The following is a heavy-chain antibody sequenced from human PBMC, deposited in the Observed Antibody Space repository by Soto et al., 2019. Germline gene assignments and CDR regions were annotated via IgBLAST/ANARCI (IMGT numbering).Heavy chain of an antibody. J-gene: IGHJ4*02. CDR2: ISNAGSGSI. CDR1: GYPFPSFE. D-gene: IGHD3-22*01. Sequence: QVHLVQSGAEVKKPGASVKVSCKTSGYPFPSFEIHWIRQAPGQRPEWMGGISNAGSGSIKYSQRFQDRLTISGDKRATTVYMILSSLTSEDTAIYYCARESDHYQDFFQNWGQGSLVTVSA. V-gene: IGHV1-3*01. CDR3: ARESDHYQDFFQN.